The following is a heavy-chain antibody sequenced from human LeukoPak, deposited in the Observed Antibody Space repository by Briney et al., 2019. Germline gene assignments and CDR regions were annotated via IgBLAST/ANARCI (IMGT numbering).Heavy chain of an antibody. CDR1: GFTFSSYS. CDR3: ARVSSDSDDAFDL. Sequence: GGSLRLSCAASGFTFSSYSMNWVRQAPGKGLEWVSSISSSSSYIYYADSVKGRFTISRDNAKNSLYLQMNSLRAEDTAVYYCARVSSDSDDAFDLWGQGTMVTVSS. J-gene: IGHJ3*01. CDR2: ISSSSSYI. D-gene: IGHD3-10*01. V-gene: IGHV3-21*01.